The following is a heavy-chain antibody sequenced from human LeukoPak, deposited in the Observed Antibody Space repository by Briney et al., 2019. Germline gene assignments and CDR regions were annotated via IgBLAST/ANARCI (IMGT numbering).Heavy chain of an antibody. J-gene: IGHJ5*02. CDR3: ARGAWFDP. CDR2: IFHSGST. CDR1: GGSIGSYY. Sequence: SETLSLTCTVLGGSIGSYYWSWIRQPAGKGLEWIGRIFHSGSTNYNPSLKSRVIMSVDTSKNQFSLKLTSVTAADTAVYYCARGAWFDPWGRGTLVTVSS. V-gene: IGHV4-4*07.